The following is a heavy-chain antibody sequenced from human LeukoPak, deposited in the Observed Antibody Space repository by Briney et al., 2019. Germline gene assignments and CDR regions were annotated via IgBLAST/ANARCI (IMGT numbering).Heavy chain of an antibody. Sequence: GSLRLSCAASGFIFSSYWMSWVRQAPGKGLEWIGEINHSGSTNYNPSLKSRVTISVDTSKNQFSLKLSSVTAADTAVYYCARGWDRWLQPLHFDYWGQGTLVTVSS. CDR3: ARGWDRWLQPLHFDY. D-gene: IGHD5-24*01. J-gene: IGHJ4*02. V-gene: IGHV4-34*01. CDR2: INHSGST. CDR1: GFIFSSYW.